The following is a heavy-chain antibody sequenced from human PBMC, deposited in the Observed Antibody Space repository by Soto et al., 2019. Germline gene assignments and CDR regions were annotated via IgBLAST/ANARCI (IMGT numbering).Heavy chain of an antibody. J-gene: IGHJ4*02. V-gene: IGHV1-18*01. CDR2: ISAHNGNT. Sequence: QVQLVQSGAEVKKPGASVKVSCKSSGYSFTNYGIGWVRQTPGQGLEWMGWISAHNGNTNYAQKFQGRVTMTTDTSTSTAYMELRRLRADDTAVYYCERDGYFDYWGRGALVTVSS. CDR3: ERDGYFDY. CDR1: GYSFTNYG.